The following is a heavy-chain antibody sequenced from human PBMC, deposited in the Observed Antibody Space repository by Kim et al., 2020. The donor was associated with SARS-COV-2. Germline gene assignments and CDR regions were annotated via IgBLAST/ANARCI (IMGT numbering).Heavy chain of an antibody. CDR3: ARAPTSETSDFFFDY. D-gene: IGHD2-21*02. CDR2: IYYSGST. CDR1: GGSISSYY. Sequence: SETLSLTCTVSGGSISSYYWSWIRQPPGKGLEWIGYIYYSGSTNYNPSLKSRVTISVDTSKNQFSLKLSSVTAADTDVYYCARAPTSETSDFFFDYWGQG. V-gene: IGHV4-59*01. J-gene: IGHJ4*02.